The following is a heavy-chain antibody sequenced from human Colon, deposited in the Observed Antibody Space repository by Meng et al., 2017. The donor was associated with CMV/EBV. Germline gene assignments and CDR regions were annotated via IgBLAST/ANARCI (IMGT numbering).Heavy chain of an antibody. D-gene: IGHD3-10*01. CDR1: GYSFAGYW. V-gene: IGHV1-2*02. CDR2: INPKSGDT. Sequence: ASVKVSCKASGYSFAGYWMHWVRQAPGQGLEWMGWINPKSGDTNYAQRFQGRVTLTRDTSTSTAYMEVSRLTSDDTAVYYCARDQSSGFGGDFWGQGTLVTVSS. CDR3: ARDQSSGFGGDF. J-gene: IGHJ4*02.